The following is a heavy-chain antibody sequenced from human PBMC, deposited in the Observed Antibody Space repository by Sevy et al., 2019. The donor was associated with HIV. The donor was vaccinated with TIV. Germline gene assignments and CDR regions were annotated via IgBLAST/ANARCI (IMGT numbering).Heavy chain of an antibody. CDR1: GFTFAKYS. CDR3: AREGCTQPHDY. V-gene: IGHV3-23*01. Sequence: GGSLRLSCAASGFTFAKYSMSWLREAPGKGLEWVSTFSFGCGRINYADSVKGRFTISRDDSKNTLYLQMNSLRAEDTATYFCAREGCTQPHDYWGQGTLVTVSS. J-gene: IGHJ4*02. CDR2: FSFGCGRI.